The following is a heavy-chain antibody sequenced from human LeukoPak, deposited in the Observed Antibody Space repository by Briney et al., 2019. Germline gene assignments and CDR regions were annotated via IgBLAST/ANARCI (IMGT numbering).Heavy chain of an antibody. CDR2: IKHDGSVQ. CDR1: GFTFSSYW. V-gene: IGHV3-7*03. J-gene: IGHJ6*03. CDR3: ARVSVKIAVAARIWDYYYYMDV. D-gene: IGHD6-19*01. Sequence: PGGSLRLSCAASGFTFSSYWMSWVRQAPGKGLEWVANIKHDGSVQYCVDSVKGRFTISRDNSKNTLYLQMNSLRAEDTAVYYCARVSVKIAVAARIWDYYYYMDVWGKGTTVTISS.